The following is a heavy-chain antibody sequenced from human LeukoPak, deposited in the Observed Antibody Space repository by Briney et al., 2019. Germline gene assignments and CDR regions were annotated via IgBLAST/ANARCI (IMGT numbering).Heavy chain of an antibody. Sequence: SETLSLTCTVSGGSISSYYWSWIRQPPGKGLEYIGYIYFSGSTNYNPSLKSRVTVSVDTSKNQFSLKLRSVTAADTAVYYCARHLNYGSGSYTHFDPWGQGTLVTVSS. V-gene: IGHV4-59*08. J-gene: IGHJ5*02. D-gene: IGHD3-10*01. CDR3: ARHLNYGSGSYTHFDP. CDR1: GGSISSYY. CDR2: IYFSGST.